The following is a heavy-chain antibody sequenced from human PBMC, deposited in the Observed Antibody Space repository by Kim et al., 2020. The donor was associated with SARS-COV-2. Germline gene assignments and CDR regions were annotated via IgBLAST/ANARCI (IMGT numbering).Heavy chain of an antibody. CDR2: ITGSGGST. J-gene: IGHJ4*02. CDR1: GFTFSKYA. D-gene: IGHD4-17*01. Sequence: GGSLRLSCAASGFTFSKYAMSWVRQAPGKGLEWVSAITGSGGSTYYADSVKGRFTISRDNSKNTLYLQMNSLRAEDTAVYYCAKDSGNDYVDQLDYWGQGTLVTVSS. V-gene: IGHV3-23*01. CDR3: AKDSGNDYVDQLDY.